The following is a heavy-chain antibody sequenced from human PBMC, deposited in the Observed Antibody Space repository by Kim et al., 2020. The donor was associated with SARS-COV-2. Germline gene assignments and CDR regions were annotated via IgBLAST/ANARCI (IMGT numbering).Heavy chain of an antibody. Sequence: SETLSLTCTVSGGSISSYYWSWIRQPPGKGLEWIGYIYYSGSTNYNPSLKSRVTISVDTSKNQFSLKLSSVTAADTAVYYCARVSSGGSFLDYWGQATLVTVSS. V-gene: IGHV4-59*01. J-gene: IGHJ4*01. CDR2: IYYSGST. CDR1: GGSISSYY. D-gene: IGHD2-15*01. CDR3: ARVSSGGSFLDY.